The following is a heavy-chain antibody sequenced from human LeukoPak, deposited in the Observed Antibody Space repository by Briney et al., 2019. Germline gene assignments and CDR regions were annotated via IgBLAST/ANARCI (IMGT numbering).Heavy chain of an antibody. D-gene: IGHD1-14*01. CDR1: GYTFTGYY. V-gene: IGHV1-2*02. CDR2: INPNSGGT. CDR3: ARDLGRMITAAFDI. J-gene: IGHJ3*02. Sequence: ASVKVSCKASGYTFTGYYMHWVRQAPGQGLEWMGWINPNSGGTNYAQKFQGRVTMTRDTSISTAYMELSRLRSDDTAVYYCARDLGRMITAAFDIWGQGTMVTVSS.